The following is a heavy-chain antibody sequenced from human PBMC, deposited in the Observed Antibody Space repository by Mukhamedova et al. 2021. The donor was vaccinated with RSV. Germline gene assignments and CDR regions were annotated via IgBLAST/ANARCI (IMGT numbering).Heavy chain of an antibody. J-gene: IGHJ3*02. Sequence: GRVTVTRDTSTTTVYLELSSLRSEDTAVYYCARRSGVKSFDIWGQGTMVTVSS. CDR3: ARRSGVKSFDI. V-gene: IGHV1-46*01. D-gene: IGHD7-27*01.